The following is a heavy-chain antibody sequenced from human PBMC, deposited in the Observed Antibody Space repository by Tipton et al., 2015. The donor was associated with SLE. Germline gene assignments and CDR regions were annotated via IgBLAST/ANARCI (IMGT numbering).Heavy chain of an antibody. D-gene: IGHD7-27*01. CDR1: GGSFSSYY. CDR2: IYHSGST. Sequence: TLSLTCAVSGGSFSSYYWIWIRQSPGKGLQWIGEIYHSGSTNYSPSLKSRVTISVDMSKNQFSLKLSSVTAADTAVYYCARDRPGDRAFDIWGQGTLVTVSS. V-gene: IGHV4-34*01. J-gene: IGHJ3*02. CDR3: ARDRPGDRAFDI.